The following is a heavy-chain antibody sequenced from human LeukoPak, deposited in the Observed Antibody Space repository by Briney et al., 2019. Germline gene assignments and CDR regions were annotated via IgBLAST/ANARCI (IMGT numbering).Heavy chain of an antibody. V-gene: IGHV4-34*01. CDR1: GGSFSGYY. D-gene: IGHD3-3*01. CDR3: ARGSRVYDFWSGYYTGVAPRGTNYMDV. CDR2: INHSGST. J-gene: IGHJ6*03. Sequence: SETLSLTCAVYGGSFSGYYWSWIRQPPGEGLEWIGEINHSGSTNYNPSLKSRVTISVDTSKNQFSLKLSSVTAADTAVYYCARGSRVYDFWSGYYTGVAPRGTNYMDVWGKGTTVTVSS.